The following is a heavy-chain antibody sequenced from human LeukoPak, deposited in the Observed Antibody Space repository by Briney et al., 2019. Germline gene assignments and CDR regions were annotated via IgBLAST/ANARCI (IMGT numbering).Heavy chain of an antibody. CDR2: VYTSEST. V-gene: IGHV4-61*02. D-gene: IGHD3-3*01. J-gene: IGHJ3*02. CDR1: GGSITSGSYY. Sequence: SQTLSLTCTVSGGSITSGSYYWIWIRQPAGKGLEWIGRVYTSESTNYNPSLKSRVTISVDTSKNQFSLKLSSVTAADTAVYYCARDFDFWSSRNNDAFDIWGQGTMVTVSS. CDR3: ARDFDFWSSRNNDAFDI.